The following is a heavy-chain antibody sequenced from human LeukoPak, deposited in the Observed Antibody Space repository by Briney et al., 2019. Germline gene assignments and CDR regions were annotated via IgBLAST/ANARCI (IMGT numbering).Heavy chain of an antibody. V-gene: IGHV4-34*01. Sequence: PSETLSLTCAVYGGSFSGYYWSWIRQPPGKGLEWIGEINHNGSTNYNPPLKSRVTISVDTSKNQFSLKLSSVTAADTAVYYCARLDKYQLLGTRDWAYFDYWGQGTLVTVSS. CDR3: ARLDKYQLLGTRDWAYFDY. J-gene: IGHJ4*02. CDR2: INHNGST. CDR1: GGSFSGYY. D-gene: IGHD2-2*01.